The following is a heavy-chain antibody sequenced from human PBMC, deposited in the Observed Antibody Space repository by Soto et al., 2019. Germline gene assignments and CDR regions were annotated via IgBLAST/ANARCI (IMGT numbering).Heavy chain of an antibody. D-gene: IGHD2-21*02. Sequence: PGGSLRLSCAVSGFTFSNYWMSWVRQAPGRGLEWVATIAHDGSEKFYVDSVKGRFTISRDNTKNSLYLQMNSLRVDDTAVYYCARGFSGGDADWFDPWGQGTLVTVSS. CDR2: IAHDGSEK. V-gene: IGHV3-7*01. CDR3: ARGFSGGDADWFDP. J-gene: IGHJ5*02. CDR1: GFTFSNYW.